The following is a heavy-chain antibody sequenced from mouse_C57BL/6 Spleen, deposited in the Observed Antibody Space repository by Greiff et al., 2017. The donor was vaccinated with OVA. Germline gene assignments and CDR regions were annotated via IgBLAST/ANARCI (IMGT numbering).Heavy chain of an antibody. CDR1: GYAFSSYW. D-gene: IGHD4-1*01. J-gene: IGHJ4*01. CDR3: ARPGTDYYAMDY. V-gene: IGHV1-80*01. CDR2: IYPGDGDT. Sequence: SGAELVKPGASVKISCKASGYAFSSYWMNWVKQRHGQGLEWIGQIYPGDGDTNYNGKFKGKATLTADKSSSTAYMQLSSLTSEDSAVYFCARPGTDYYAMDYWGQGTSVTVSS.